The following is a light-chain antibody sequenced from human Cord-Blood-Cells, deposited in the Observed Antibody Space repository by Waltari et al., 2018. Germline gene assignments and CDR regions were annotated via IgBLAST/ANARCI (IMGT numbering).Light chain of an antibody. CDR2: GKN. CDR1: SPRRYS. J-gene: IGLJ1*01. CDR3: NSRDSSGNHYV. V-gene: IGLV3-19*01. Sequence: SSELPQDPAVSVALGQTVRITCQGDSPRRYSASWHQQKPGQAPVLVIYGKNNRPSGIPDRFSGSSSGNTASLTITGAQAEDEADYYCNSRDSSGNHYVFGTGTKVTVL.